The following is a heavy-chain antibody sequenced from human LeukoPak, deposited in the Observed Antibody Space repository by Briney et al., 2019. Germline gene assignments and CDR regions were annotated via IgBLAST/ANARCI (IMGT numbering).Heavy chain of an antibody. CDR2: IYHSGST. CDR3: ARFATTPYYDYVWGSYRRYNWFDP. CDR1: GYSISSGYY. J-gene: IGHJ5*02. D-gene: IGHD3-16*02. V-gene: IGHV4-38-2*02. Sequence: SETLSLTCTVSGYSISSGYYWGWIRQPPGKGLEWIGSIYHSGSTYYNPSLKSRVTISVDTSKNQFSLKLSSVTAADTAVYYCARFATTPYYDYVWGSYRRYNWFDPWGQGTLVTVSS.